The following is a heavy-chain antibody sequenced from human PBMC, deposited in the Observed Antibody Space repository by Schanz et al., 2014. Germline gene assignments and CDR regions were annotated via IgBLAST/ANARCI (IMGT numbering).Heavy chain of an antibody. V-gene: IGHV3-30*03. CDR3: ARIGGSVFDY. Sequence: VHLVESGGGLVQPGGSLRLSCAASGITFSSHSFNWVRQAPGKGLEWVAFVPFDGSQKFYADSVKGRFTISRDNSKNTVYIQMNSLRAEDTAVYYCARIGGSVFDYWAQGTLVTVSS. D-gene: IGHD3-10*01. J-gene: IGHJ4*02. CDR2: VPFDGSQK. CDR1: GITFSSHS.